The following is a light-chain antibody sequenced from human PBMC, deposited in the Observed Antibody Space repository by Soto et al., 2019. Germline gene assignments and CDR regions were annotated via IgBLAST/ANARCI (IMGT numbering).Light chain of an antibody. J-gene: IGLJ1*01. V-gene: IGLV1-44*01. CDR3: ATWDDSLNGLYV. Sequence: QLVLTQPPSVSGAPGQRVTISCAGSSSHIGATYDIHWYQQLPGAAPRLLIYSTNQWPSGVPDRFSGSKSGTSASLTISGLQSEDEADYYCATWDDSLNGLYVFGPGTKLTVL. CDR1: SSHIGATYD. CDR2: STN.